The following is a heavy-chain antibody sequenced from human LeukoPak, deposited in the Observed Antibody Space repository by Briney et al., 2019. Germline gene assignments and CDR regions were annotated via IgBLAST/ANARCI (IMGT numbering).Heavy chain of an antibody. V-gene: IGHV4-38-2*02. CDR1: GYSISSDYY. CDR2: FYHSGDT. D-gene: IGHD5-18*01. Sequence: SETLSLTRTVSGYSISSDYYWGWIRQPPGKGLEWIGSFYHSGDTYYNPSLKSRVTISVDTSKNQFSLNLRSVTAADTAVYFCARDQEYSYGYGRNWGQGTLVTVSS. J-gene: IGHJ4*02. CDR3: ARDQEYSYGYGRN.